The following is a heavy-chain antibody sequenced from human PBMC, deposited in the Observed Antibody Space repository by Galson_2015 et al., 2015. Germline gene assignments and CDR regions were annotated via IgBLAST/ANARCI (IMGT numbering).Heavy chain of an antibody. CDR2: VYYSGST. V-gene: IGHV4-31*03. Sequence: TLSLTCTVSSGSISSAGYYWAWIRQHPGEGLAWIGHVYYSGSTYYNPSLKSRVTISLDTSKNHFSLNLSSVTAADTAVYYCTRGDYQRSYHYYMDVWGKGTTVTVSS. CDR3: TRGDYQRSYHYYMDV. CDR1: SGSISSAGYY. D-gene: IGHD2-2*01. J-gene: IGHJ6*03.